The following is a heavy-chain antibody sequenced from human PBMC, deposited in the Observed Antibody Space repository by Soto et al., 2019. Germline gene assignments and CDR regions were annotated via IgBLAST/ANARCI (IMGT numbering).Heavy chain of an antibody. Sequence: QVQLVQSGAEAKKPGSSVKVSCKASGGTFSSYAISWVRQAPGQGLEWMGGLIPISGTANYAQKFQGRVTITADESTSTAYMELSSLRSEDTAVYYCARSQGSSTSLEIYYYYYCGMDVWGQGTTVTVSS. V-gene: IGHV1-69*01. CDR1: GGTFSSYA. D-gene: IGHD2-2*01. J-gene: IGHJ6*02. CDR2: LIPISGTA. CDR3: ARSQGSSTSLEIYYYYYCGMDV.